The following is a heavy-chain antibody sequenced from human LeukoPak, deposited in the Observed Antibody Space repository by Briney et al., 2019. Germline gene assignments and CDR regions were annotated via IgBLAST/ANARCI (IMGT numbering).Heavy chain of an antibody. CDR2: IYYSGST. V-gene: IGHV4-61*01. J-gene: IGHJ4*02. D-gene: IGHD3-22*01. CDR3: ARAYFETSGYYTHFDS. Sequence: PSETLSLTCTVSGGSVTSSSSYWSWIRQSPGKGLAWIVSIYYSGSTNYNPSLKSRVTISVDTSKNQFSLRLSSVTAADTAVYYCARAYFETSGYYTHFDSWGQGTLVTVSS. CDR1: GGSVTSSSSY.